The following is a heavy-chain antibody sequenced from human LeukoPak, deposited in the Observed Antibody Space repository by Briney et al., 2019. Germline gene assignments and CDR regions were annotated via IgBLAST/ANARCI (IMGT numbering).Heavy chain of an antibody. D-gene: IGHD1-7*01. Sequence: GGSLRLSCAPSGFKLSSYSMNWVRQAPGKVLEWVSYISSGSYTIYYADSVKGRFTTAIDNAKNSRSLQMNSLRAEDTAVYYCAREHGETTFDAFDIWGQGTMVTVSS. CDR2: ISSGSYTI. V-gene: IGHV3-48*01. J-gene: IGHJ3*02. CDR1: GFKLSSYS. CDR3: AREHGETTFDAFDI.